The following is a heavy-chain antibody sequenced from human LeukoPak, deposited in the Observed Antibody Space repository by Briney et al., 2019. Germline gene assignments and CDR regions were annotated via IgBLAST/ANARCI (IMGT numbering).Heavy chain of an antibody. CDR3: ARDAGPTASPYLDGMGPGGSGDGMDV. D-gene: IGHD3-3*01. J-gene: IGHJ6*02. CDR1: GFTFSSYA. V-gene: IGHV3-30-3*01. Sequence: PGGSLRLSCAASGFTFSSYAMHWVRQAPGKGLEWVAVISYDGSNKYYADSVKGRFTISRDNSKNTLYLQMISLRAEDTAVYYCARDAGPTASPYLDGMGPGGSGDGMDVWGQGTTVTVSS. CDR2: ISYDGSNK.